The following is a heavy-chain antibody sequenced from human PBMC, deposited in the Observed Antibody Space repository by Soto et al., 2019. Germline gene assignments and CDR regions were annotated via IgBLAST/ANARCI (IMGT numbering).Heavy chain of an antibody. CDR3: ARVGAAAGPYYFDY. V-gene: IGHV1-3*01. Sequence: QVQLVQSGAEVKKPGASVKVSCEASGYTFSNYAMHWVRQAPGQRLEWMGWINAGNGNTKYSQKFQVRVTITRDTSASTAYMELSSLRSEDTAVYYCARVGAAAGPYYFDYWGQGTLVTVSS. CDR2: INAGNGNT. J-gene: IGHJ4*02. CDR1: GYTFSNYA. D-gene: IGHD6-13*01.